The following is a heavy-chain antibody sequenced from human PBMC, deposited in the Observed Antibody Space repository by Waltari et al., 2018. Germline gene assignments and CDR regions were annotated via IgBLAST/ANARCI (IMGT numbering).Heavy chain of an antibody. CDR1: GGSISSYY. V-gene: IGHV4-59*01. J-gene: IGHJ3*02. D-gene: IGHD2-15*01. Sequence: QVQLQESGPGLVKPSETMSITCTVPGGSISSYYWGWIRQPPGKGLEWIGYIYSSGTTNNNPSLKSRVTISVDTSKNQFSLKLSSVTAADTAVYYCARDRYCSGGSCYGAGGAFDIWGQGTMVTVSS. CDR2: IYSSGTT. CDR3: ARDRYCSGGSCYGAGGAFDI.